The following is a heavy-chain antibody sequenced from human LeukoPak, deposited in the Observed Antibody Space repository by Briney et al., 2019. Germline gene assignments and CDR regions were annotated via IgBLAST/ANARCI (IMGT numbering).Heavy chain of an antibody. J-gene: IGHJ4*02. CDR2: ISAYNGDT. CDR1: GYTFTSYG. Sequence: ASVKVSCKASGYTFTSYGISWVRQAPGQGLEWMAWISAYNGDTNYAQKFQGRVTMTTDTSTSTAYMELRSLRSDDTAVYYCARDPYQLLSTGYYFDYWGQGTLVTVSS. D-gene: IGHD2-2*01. CDR3: ARDPYQLLSTGYYFDY. V-gene: IGHV1-18*01.